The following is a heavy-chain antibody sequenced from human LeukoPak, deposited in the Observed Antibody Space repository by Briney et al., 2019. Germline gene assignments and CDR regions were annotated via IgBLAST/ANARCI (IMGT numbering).Heavy chain of an antibody. V-gene: IGHV4-59*08. D-gene: IGHD6-19*01. CDR3: ARPVAVAGWFDP. CDR2: IYNSGST. CDR1: GGSFSGYY. J-gene: IGHJ5*02. Sequence: PSETLSLTCAVYGGSFSGYYWSWIRQPPGKGLEWIGYIYNSGSTNYNPSLKSRVTISVDTSKNQFSLKLSSVTAADTAVYYCARPVAVAGWFDPWGQGTLVTVSS.